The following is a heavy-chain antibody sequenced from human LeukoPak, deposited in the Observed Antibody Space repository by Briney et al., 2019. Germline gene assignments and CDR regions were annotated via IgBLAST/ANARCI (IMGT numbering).Heavy chain of an antibody. CDR3: ARVGQSTGDFWSGYKYYFDY. CDR1: GGSISSGGYY. J-gene: IGHJ4*02. Sequence: SEILSLTCTVSGGSISSGGYYWSWIRQHPGKGLEWIGYIYYSGSTYYNPSLKSRVTISVDTSKKQFSLKLSSVTAADTAVYYCARVGQSTGDFWSGYKYYFDYWGQGTLVTVSS. CDR2: IYYSGST. V-gene: IGHV4-31*03. D-gene: IGHD3-3*01.